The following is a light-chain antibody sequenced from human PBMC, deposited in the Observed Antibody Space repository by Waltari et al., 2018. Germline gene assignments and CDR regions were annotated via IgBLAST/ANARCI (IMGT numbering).Light chain of an antibody. Sequence: EIVLTQSPGTLSLSPVERATLTCRARQSVSSRYLAWYQQKPGQAPRLLIYGPSSRATGLPDSFSGSGSETDFTLTISRLEPEDFAVYYCQQYGSSPLFGQGTKLEIK. J-gene: IGKJ2*01. CDR3: QQYGSSPL. V-gene: IGKV3-20*01. CDR1: QSVSSRY. CDR2: GPS.